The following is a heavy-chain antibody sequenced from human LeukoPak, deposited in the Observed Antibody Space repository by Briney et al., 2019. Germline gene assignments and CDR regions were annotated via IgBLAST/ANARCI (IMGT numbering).Heavy chain of an antibody. CDR2: ISWNSGSI. Sequence: GRSLRLSCAASGFTFDDYAMHWVRQAPGKGLEWVSGISWNSGSIGYADSVKGRFTISRDNAKNSLYLQVNSLRAEDTALYYCAKALLSDYAFDYWGQGTLVTVSS. CDR3: AKALLSDYAFDY. J-gene: IGHJ4*02. V-gene: IGHV3-9*01. CDR1: GFTFDDYA. D-gene: IGHD4-17*01.